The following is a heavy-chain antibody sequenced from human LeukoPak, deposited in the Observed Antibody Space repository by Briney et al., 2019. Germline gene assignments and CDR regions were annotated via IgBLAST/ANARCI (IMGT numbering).Heavy chain of an antibody. CDR1: GYTFTGYY. V-gene: IGHV1-2*02. D-gene: IGHD3-9*01. Sequence: GASVKVSCKASGYTFTGYYMHWVRQAPGQGLEWMGWINPNSGGTNYAQKFQGRVTMTRDTSISTAYMELSRLRSDDTAVYYCARDRVMANYYDILTGYQMNCFDPWGRGTLVTVSS. CDR2: INPNSGGT. J-gene: IGHJ5*02. CDR3: ARDRVMANYYDILTGYQMNCFDP.